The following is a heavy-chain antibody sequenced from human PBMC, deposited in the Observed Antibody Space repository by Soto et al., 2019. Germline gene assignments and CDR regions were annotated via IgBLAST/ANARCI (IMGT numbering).Heavy chain of an antibody. CDR1: GASINNGDSA. CDR2: IYHRGNA. CDR3: ARVAAYLDSMYAS. D-gene: IGHD3-9*01. J-gene: IGHJ4*02. Sequence: QLQLQESGPGLVKPSQTLSLTCAVSGASINNGDSARNWIRQSPGKGLECIGYIYHRGNAFYNASLKCPVTISLDNSKNHFSLQLTSVTAANTAVYYVARVAAYLDSMYASWAQGTLVTVSS. V-gene: IGHV4-30-2*06.